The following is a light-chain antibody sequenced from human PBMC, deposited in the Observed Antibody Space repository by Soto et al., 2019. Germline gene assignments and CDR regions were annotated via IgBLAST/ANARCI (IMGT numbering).Light chain of an antibody. CDR2: DVN. Sequence: QSVLTQSRSVSWPPGQSVTISCTGGNSDVGGYDYVSWYQQHPGKAPKLMIFDVNKRPSGVPDRFSGSKSGNTASLTISRLQAEDEADYYCCSYAGNPYVFGTGTKVTVL. CDR1: NSDVGGYDY. CDR3: CSYAGNPYV. V-gene: IGLV2-11*01. J-gene: IGLJ1*01.